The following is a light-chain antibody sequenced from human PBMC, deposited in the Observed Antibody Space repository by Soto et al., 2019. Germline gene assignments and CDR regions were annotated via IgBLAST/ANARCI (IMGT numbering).Light chain of an antibody. V-gene: IGKV3-20*01. CDR3: QQYAGA. CDR1: QSVSSSY. CDR2: GAS. Sequence: EIVLTQSPGTLSLSLGERATLSCRASQSVSSSYLAWYQQKPGQAPRLLIYGASSRATGIPDRFSGSGSGTDFTLTISRLEPEDFAVYYCQQYAGAFGQGTKLEIK. J-gene: IGKJ2*01.